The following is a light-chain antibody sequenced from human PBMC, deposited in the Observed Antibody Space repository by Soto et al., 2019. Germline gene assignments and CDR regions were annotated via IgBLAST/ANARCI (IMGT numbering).Light chain of an antibody. CDR2: GVT. V-gene: IGLV2-14*03. J-gene: IGLJ1*01. CDR3: SSFTSNRIYV. CDR1: HNDIGTYDY. Sequence: QSVLTQPTSVSGSPGQSITISCTGNHNDIGTYDYVSWYQQHPGRAPRLLIHGVTTRPSRISDRFSASKSGLTASLTISGLQPEDEADYYCSSFTSNRIYVFGPGTKVTVL.